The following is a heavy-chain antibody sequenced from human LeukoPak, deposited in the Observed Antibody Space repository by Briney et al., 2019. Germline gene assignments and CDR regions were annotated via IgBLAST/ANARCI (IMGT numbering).Heavy chain of an antibody. D-gene: IGHD6-13*01. CDR3: ARVGAAPGHFDY. CDR1: GYSFAGYG. Sequence: GASVKVSCKASGYSFAGYGISWVRQAPGQGLERIGWISTYSGNTNYAHNLQGRITVTTETSTSTAYMELRSLRSDDTAVYYCARVGAAPGHFDYWGQGTQLTVSS. V-gene: IGHV1-18*01. CDR2: ISTYSGNT. J-gene: IGHJ4*02.